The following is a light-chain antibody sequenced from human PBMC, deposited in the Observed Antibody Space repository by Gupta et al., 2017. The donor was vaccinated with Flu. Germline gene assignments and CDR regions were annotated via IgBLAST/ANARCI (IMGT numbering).Light chain of an antibody. CDR1: RSVLYTNNKNY. J-gene: IGKJ2*01. Sequence: DIVMTQSPYSLAVSLGERATINCKTSRSVLYTNNKNYLAWFKQKQRQPPKVLIYWASTREAGVLDRFGGSGGGKNVSLTNISRQEEDVAGYYCHQDESNPPYTFGQGTKFDIK. CDR3: HQDESNPPYT. CDR2: WAS. V-gene: IGKV4-1*01.